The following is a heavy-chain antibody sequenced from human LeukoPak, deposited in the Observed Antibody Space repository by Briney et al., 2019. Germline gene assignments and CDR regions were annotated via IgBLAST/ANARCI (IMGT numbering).Heavy chain of an antibody. J-gene: IGHJ6*02. CDR3: AKDQAGNFWSGYSPTNYYYYGMDV. CDR1: GFTFSSYG. Sequence: PGGSLRLSCAASGFTFSSYGMHWVRQAPGKGLEWVAVISYDGSNKYYADSVKGRFTISRDNSKNTLYLQMNSLRAEDTAVYYCAKDQAGNFWSGYSPTNYYYYGMDVWGQGTTVTVSS. D-gene: IGHD3-3*01. CDR2: ISYDGSNK. V-gene: IGHV3-30*18.